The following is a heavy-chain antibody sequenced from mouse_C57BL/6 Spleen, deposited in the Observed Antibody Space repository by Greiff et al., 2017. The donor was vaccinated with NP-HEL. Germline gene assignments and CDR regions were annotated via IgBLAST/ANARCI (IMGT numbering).Heavy chain of an antibody. CDR2: IDPSDSYT. CDR3: ARKGFDSFAY. V-gene: IGHV1-69*01. Sequence: QVQLKQSGAELVMPGASVKLSCKASGYTFTSYWMHWVKQRPGQGLEWIGEIDPSDSYTNYNQKFKGKSTLTVDKSSSTAYMQLSSLTSEDSAVYYCARKGFDSFAYWGQGTLVTVSA. J-gene: IGHJ3*01. CDR1: GYTFTSYW.